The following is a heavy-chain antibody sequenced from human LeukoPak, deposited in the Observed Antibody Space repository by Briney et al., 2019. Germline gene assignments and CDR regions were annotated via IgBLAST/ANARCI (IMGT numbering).Heavy chain of an antibody. CDR2: IYYSGST. Sequence: SETLSLTCTVSGGSISSYYWSWIRQPPGKGLEWIGYIYYSGSTNYNPSLKSRVTNSVDTSKNQFALKLRSVTAADTAVYYCARGLRCSGGSCYSAYYYYYYMDVWGKGTTVTVSS. CDR3: ARGLRCSGGSCYSAYYYYYYMDV. V-gene: IGHV4-59*01. D-gene: IGHD2-15*01. CDR1: GGSISSYY. J-gene: IGHJ6*03.